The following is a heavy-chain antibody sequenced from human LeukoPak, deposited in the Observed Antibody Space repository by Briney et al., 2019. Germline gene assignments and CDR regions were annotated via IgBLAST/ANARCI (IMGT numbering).Heavy chain of an antibody. V-gene: IGHV3-7*01. CDR2: VKQDGNEK. CDR3: ARIAALYYYYMVV. J-gene: IGHJ6*03. CDR1: GFTFSSYW. D-gene: IGHD6-13*01. Sequence: GGSLRLSCAVSGFTFSSYWMTWVRQAPGKGLEWVASVKQDGNEKYYVDSVKGRFTISRDNAKNSLYLQMNSLRAEDSAVYYCARIAALYYYYMVVWGKGTTVTVSS.